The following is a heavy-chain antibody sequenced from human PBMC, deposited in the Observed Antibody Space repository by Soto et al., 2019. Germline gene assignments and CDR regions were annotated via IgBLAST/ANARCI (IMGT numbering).Heavy chain of an antibody. Sequence: SETLSLTCTVSGDSITSNSYFWAWIRQPPGKGLEWIGSIYYSGTTYYNPSLKSRVTISVDRSKNQFSLKLISVTAADTAVYYCAKGIAVAGAEYFQHWGQGTLVTVSS. D-gene: IGHD6-19*01. CDR3: AKGIAVAGAEYFQH. V-gene: IGHV4-39*01. CDR1: GDSITSNSYF. J-gene: IGHJ1*01. CDR2: IYYSGTT.